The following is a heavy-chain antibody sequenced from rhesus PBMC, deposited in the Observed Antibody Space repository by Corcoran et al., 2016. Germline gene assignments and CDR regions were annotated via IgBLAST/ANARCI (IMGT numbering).Heavy chain of an antibody. Sequence: QLQLQESGPGLVKPSETLSLTCGGSGGSISSHYWSWTRQPPGRGLAWIGRMSGRSGSTDYNPSLKSRVTISKDTSKNQFSLKLTSVTAADTAVYYCASHGGTYTVRFDVWGAGVLVSVSS. CDR3: ASHGGTYTVRFDV. CDR2: MSGRSGST. CDR1: GGSISSHY. D-gene: IGHD1-44*01. V-gene: IGHV4-173*01. J-gene: IGHJ5-1*01.